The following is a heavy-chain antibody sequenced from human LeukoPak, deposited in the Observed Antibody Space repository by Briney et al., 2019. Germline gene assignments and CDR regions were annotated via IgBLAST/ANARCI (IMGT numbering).Heavy chain of an antibody. J-gene: IGHJ6*03. CDR1: GFTFSSYS. V-gene: IGHV3-21*01. CDR3: ARRDTDDYHHYYTDV. CDR2: ISSSSSYI. Sequence: GGSLRLSCAASGFTFSSYSMNWVRQAPGKGLEWVSSISSSSSYIYYADSVKGRFTISRDNAKNSLFLQMNSLRTEDTAVYSCARRDTDDYHHYYTDVWGKGTTVTVSS. D-gene: IGHD5-18*01.